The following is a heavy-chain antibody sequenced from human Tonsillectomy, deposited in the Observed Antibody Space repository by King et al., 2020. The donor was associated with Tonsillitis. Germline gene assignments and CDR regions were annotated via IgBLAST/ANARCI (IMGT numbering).Heavy chain of an antibody. J-gene: IGHJ4*02. CDR1: GFTFSKYG. D-gene: IGHD1-26*01. V-gene: IGHV3-30*02. CDR2: IRYDGDYE. Sequence: VQLVESGGGVVQPGGSLRLSCAASGFTFSKYGMHWVRQAPGKGLEWVAFIRYDGDYEYYADSVKGRFTISRDNSKNTLFLQMNSLRAEDTAVYYCAKDGRGRWEQLQEYHFDYWGQGTLVTVSS. CDR3: AKDGRGRWEQLQEYHFDY.